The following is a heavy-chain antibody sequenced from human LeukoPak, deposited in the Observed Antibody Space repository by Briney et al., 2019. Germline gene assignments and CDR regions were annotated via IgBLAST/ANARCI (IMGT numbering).Heavy chain of an antibody. V-gene: IGHV3-21*06. D-gene: IGHD1-26*01. CDR1: GFTFSSYS. CDR2: ISSSSSYI. J-gene: IGHJ4*02. Sequence: GGSLRLSCAASGFTFSSYSMNWVRQAPGKGLEWVSSISSSSSYIYYADSVKGRFTISRDNSNNTLYLQMNSLRADDTAVYYCARGPIVGATDDYWGQGTLVTVSS. CDR3: ARGPIVGATDDY.